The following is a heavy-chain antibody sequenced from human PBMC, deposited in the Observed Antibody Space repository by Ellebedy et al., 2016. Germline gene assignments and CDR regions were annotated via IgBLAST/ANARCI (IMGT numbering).Heavy chain of an antibody. J-gene: IGHJ4*02. Sequence: ETLSLTCAASGFTFSNAWMNWARQAPGKGLEWVGRIKSKTDGGAADYAAPVKGRFTISRDDSKNTLYLQMNSLKTEDTAVYFCTTVYRYNYDSVWGQGTLVTVSS. V-gene: IGHV3-15*01. CDR2: IKSKTDGGAA. CDR3: TTVYRYNYDSV. CDR1: GFTFSNAW. D-gene: IGHD5-18*01.